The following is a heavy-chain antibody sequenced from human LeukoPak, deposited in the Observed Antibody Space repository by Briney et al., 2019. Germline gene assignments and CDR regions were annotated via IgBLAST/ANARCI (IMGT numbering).Heavy chain of an antibody. Sequence: GASVKVSCKASGYTFTSHDINWVRQATGQGLEWMGWMNPNSGNTGYAQKFQGRVTMTRDMSTSTVYMELSSLRSEDTAVYYCARDPDGYNPHAGIDYWGQGTLVTVSS. V-gene: IGHV1-8*01. D-gene: IGHD5-24*01. J-gene: IGHJ4*02. CDR2: MNPNSGNT. CDR1: GYTFTSHD. CDR3: ARDPDGYNPHAGIDY.